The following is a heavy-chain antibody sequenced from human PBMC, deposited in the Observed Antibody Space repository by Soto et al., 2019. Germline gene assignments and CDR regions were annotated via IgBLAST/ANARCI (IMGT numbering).Heavy chain of an antibody. CDR3: ARGYYDILTGSRDYFDY. J-gene: IGHJ4*02. Sequence: PSETLSLTCAVSGGSISSGGYSWSWIRQPPGKGLEWIGYIYHSGSTYYNPSLKGRVTISVDRSKNQFSLKLSSVTAADTAVYYCARGYYDILTGSRDYFDYWGQGTLVTVSS. V-gene: IGHV4-30-2*01. D-gene: IGHD3-9*01. CDR2: IYHSGST. CDR1: GGSISSGGYS.